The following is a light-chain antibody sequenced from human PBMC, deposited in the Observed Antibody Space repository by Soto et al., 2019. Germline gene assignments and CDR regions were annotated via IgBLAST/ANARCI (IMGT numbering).Light chain of an antibody. CDR1: QSLKHSDGNTY. V-gene: IGKV2-24*01. CDR2: KIS. CDR3: MQATQFPWT. J-gene: IGKJ1*01. Sequence: DIVMTQTPLSSPVTLGQPASISCRSSQSLKHSDGNTYLSWLHQRPGQPPRLLIYKISNRFPGVSDRFSGSGAGTDFTLKISRVEAEDVGVYYCMQATQFPWTFGQGTKVEIK.